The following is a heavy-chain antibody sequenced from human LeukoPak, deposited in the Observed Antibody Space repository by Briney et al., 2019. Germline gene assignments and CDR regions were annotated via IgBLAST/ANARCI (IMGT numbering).Heavy chain of an antibody. V-gene: IGHV3-43*01. J-gene: IGHJ4*02. CDR2: ISWDGGDT. D-gene: IGHD3-10*01. Sequence: GGSLTLSCAASGFIFDDYLIHWVRQRPGRGREWVSLISWDGGDTYHADSVKGRFTISRDNAKNSLHLQVNSLRAEDTAVYYCVRERFHGSGAPKFDFWGQGTLVTVSS. CDR1: GFIFDDYL. CDR3: VRERFHGSGAPKFDF.